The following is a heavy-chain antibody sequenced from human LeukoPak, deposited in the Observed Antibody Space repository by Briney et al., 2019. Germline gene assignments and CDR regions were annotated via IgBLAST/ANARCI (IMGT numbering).Heavy chain of an antibody. CDR1: GGSFSGYY. V-gene: IGHV4-34*01. D-gene: IGHD5-12*01. CDR3: ATLVATILSPFDY. CDR2: INHSGST. J-gene: IGHJ4*02. Sequence: SETLSLTCAVYGGSFSGYYWSWIRQPPGRGLEWIGEINHSGSTNYNPSLKSRVSISVDSSKNQFSLKVSSVTAADTAVYYCATLVATILSPFDYWGQGTLVTVSS.